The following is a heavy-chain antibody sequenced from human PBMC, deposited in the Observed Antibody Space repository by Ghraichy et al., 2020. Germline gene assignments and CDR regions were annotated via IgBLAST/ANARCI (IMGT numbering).Heavy chain of an antibody. Sequence: SVKVSCKASGGTFSSYAISWVRQAPGQGLEWMGGIIPIFGTANYAQKFQGRVTITADESTSTAYMELSSLRSEDTAVYYCARLYLSTFHYYGSGSYYKEDYWGQGTLVTVSS. CDR3: ARLYLSTFHYYGSGSYYKEDY. CDR1: GGTFSSYA. V-gene: IGHV1-69*13. D-gene: IGHD3-10*01. CDR2: IIPIFGTA. J-gene: IGHJ4*02.